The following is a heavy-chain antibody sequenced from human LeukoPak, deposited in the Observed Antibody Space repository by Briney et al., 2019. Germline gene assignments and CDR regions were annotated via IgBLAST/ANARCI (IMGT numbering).Heavy chain of an antibody. V-gene: IGHV3-21*01. J-gene: IGHJ4*02. Sequence: GGALRLSCAASGFTFSSYSMNWVRQAPGKGLEWVSSISSSSSYIYYAESVKGRFTISRDNAKNSLYLQMNSLRAEDTAVYYCARVARDYYDSSGYYYFDYWGQGTLVTVSS. CDR2: ISSSSSYI. D-gene: IGHD3-22*01. CDR3: ARVARDYYDSSGYYYFDY. CDR1: GFTFSSYS.